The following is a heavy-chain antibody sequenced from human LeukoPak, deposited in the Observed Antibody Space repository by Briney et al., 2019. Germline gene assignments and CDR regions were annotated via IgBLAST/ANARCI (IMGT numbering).Heavy chain of an antibody. Sequence: PSETLSLTCAVYGGSFSGYYWSWIRQPPGKGLEWIGEINHSGSTNYNPSLKSRVTISVDTSKNQFFLKLSSVTAADTAVYYCARGLATYGGYWGQGTLVTVSS. V-gene: IGHV4-34*01. CDR1: GGSFSGYY. CDR2: INHSGST. CDR3: ARGLATYGGY. D-gene: IGHD3-16*01. J-gene: IGHJ4*02.